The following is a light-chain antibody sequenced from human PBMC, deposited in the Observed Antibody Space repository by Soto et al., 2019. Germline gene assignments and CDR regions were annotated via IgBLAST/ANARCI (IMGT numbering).Light chain of an antibody. CDR2: EVS. V-gene: IGLV2-14*01. Sequence: QSALTQPASVSGSPGQSITISCTGTSSDVGGYNYVSWYQQHPGKAPKLMIYEVSNRPSGVSNRFSGSKSGNTASLTISGLQAEDKADYYCSSYTSSSIVVFGGGTQLTVL. J-gene: IGLJ2*01. CDR1: SSDVGGYNY. CDR3: SSYTSSSIVV.